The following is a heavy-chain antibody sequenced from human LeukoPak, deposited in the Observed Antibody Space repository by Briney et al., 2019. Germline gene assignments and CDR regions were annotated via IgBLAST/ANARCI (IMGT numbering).Heavy chain of an antibody. D-gene: IGHD3-3*01. Sequence: GGSLRLSCAASGFTFSSYAMSWVRQAPGKGLEWVSAISGSGDSTYYADSVKGRFTISRDNSKNTLYLQMNSLRAEDTAVYYCARDVRFYFDYWGQGTLVTVSS. CDR2: ISGSGDST. V-gene: IGHV3-23*01. CDR3: ARDVRFYFDY. J-gene: IGHJ4*02. CDR1: GFTFSSYA.